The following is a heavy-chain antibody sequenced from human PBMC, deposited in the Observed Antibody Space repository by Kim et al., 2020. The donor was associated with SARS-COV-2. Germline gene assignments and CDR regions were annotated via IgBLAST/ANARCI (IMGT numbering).Heavy chain of an antibody. CDR2: ISSSSSSTI. CDR1: GFTFSSYS. CDR3: ATGGYSSGWPTLWDYGMDV. J-gene: IGHJ6*02. Sequence: GGSMRLSCAASGFTFSSYSMNWVRQAPGKGLEWVSYISSSSSSTIYYADSVKGRFTISRDNAKNSLYLQMNSLRDEDTAVYYCATGGYSSGWPTLWDYGMDVWGQGTTVTVSS. V-gene: IGHV3-48*02. D-gene: IGHD6-19*01.